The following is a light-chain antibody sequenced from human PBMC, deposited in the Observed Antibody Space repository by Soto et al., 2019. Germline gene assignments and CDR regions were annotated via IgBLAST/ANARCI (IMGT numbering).Light chain of an antibody. V-gene: IGKV3-11*01. CDR2: GAS. CDR1: QSVNDY. CDR3: QHRGRWPRT. J-gene: IGKJ2*01. Sequence: EIVLTQSPATLSLSPGERATLSCRASQSVNDYLAWYQQKPGQAPRLLIYGASNRATGIPLRFSGSGSGTDFTLTISRLEPEDFAVYYCQHRGRWPRTFGQGTKLEIK.